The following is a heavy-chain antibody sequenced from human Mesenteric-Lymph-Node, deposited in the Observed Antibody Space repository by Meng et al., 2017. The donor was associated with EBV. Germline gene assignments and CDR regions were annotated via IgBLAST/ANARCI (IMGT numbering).Heavy chain of an antibody. Sequence: QAQLVQSGGEVKKPGASVKVSCKASGYTFTNYGITWLRQAPGQRLEWMGWINAGNGNTKYSEKFQGRVTITRDTFASTAYMELSSLRSEDTAAYYCARGASTSWPVDYWGHGTLVTVSS. CDR3: ARGASTSWPVDY. V-gene: IGHV1-3*01. J-gene: IGHJ4*01. D-gene: IGHD6-19*01. CDR2: INAGNGNT. CDR1: GYTFTNYG.